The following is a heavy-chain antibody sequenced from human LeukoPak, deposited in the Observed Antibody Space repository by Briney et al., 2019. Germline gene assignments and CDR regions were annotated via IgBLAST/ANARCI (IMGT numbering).Heavy chain of an antibody. CDR2: INPSGGST. D-gene: IGHD2-8*02. V-gene: IGHV1-46*03. CDR3: ATRGTDQYFDY. CDR1: GYTFTSYY. J-gene: IGHJ4*02. Sequence: ASVRVSCKASGYTFTSYYMHWVRPAPGQGLEWMGIINPSGGSTSYAQKFQGRVTMTRDTSTSTVYMELSSLRSEDTAVYYCATRGTDQYFDYWGQGTLVTVSS.